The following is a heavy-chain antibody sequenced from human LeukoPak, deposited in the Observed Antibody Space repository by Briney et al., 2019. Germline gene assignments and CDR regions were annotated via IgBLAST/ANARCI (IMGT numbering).Heavy chain of an antibody. CDR1: GGSISSSNW. V-gene: IGHV4-4*02. J-gene: IGHJ4*02. D-gene: IGHD4-17*01. Sequence: SETLSLTCAISGGSISSSNWWTWVRQPPGKGLEWVGEIYLRGNTNYNPSLESRATISVDESKTQLSLRLESVTAADTAVYYCARGTITTVTDSLGPGTLVTVSS. CDR2: IYLRGNT. CDR3: ARGTITTVTDS.